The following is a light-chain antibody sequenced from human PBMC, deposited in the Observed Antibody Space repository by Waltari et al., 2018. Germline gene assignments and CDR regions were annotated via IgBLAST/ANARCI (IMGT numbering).Light chain of an antibody. J-gene: IGKJ3*01. Sequence: DIQMTQSPSSLSASVGDRVTITCRASQSISSYLTWYQQKPGKAPKLLIYDASSLQSGVPSRFSASGSETDFTLTISCLQPGDFASYYCQQSYSTPLFTFGPGTNVDIK. CDR3: QQSYSTPLFT. CDR1: QSISSY. V-gene: IGKV1-39*01. CDR2: DAS.